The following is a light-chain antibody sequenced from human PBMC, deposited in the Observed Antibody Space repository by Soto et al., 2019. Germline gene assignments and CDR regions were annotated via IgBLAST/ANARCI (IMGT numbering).Light chain of an antibody. J-gene: IGKJ1*01. CDR2: GAS. Sequence: DNLLTQTPFTLSSFPLGVATLSCTAHQSFSNSYLAWYQQKPGQAPRLLIYGASSRATGIPDRFSGSGSGTDFTLTISRLEPKDFAVYYCQQYGSSPSWTFGQGTKVDNK. V-gene: IGKV3-20*01. CDR3: QQYGSSPSWT. CDR1: QSFSNSY.